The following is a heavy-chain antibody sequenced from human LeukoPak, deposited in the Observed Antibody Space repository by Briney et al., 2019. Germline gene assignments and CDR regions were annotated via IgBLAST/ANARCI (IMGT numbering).Heavy chain of an antibody. V-gene: IGHV3-7*01. Sequence: GGSLRLSCAVSGFTFSSYWMSWVRQAPGKGREWVANIKQDGSEKYYVDSVKGRFTISRDNAKNSLYLQMNSLRAEDTAVYYCARDPLYCSSTSCYPDYWGQGTLVTVSS. CDR2: IKQDGSEK. CDR3: ARDPLYCSSTSCYPDY. D-gene: IGHD2-2*01. J-gene: IGHJ4*02. CDR1: GFTFSSYW.